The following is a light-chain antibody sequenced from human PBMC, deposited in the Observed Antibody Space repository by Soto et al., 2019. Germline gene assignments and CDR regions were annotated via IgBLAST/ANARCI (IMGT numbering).Light chain of an antibody. CDR3: QPDNSYSWT. J-gene: IGKJ1*01. V-gene: IGKV1-5*03. Sequence: DIQMTQSPSTLSASVGDRVTITCRASQSISNWLAWYQQKPGKAPKLLISKSSSLESGVPSRFSGSGSWTEFTLTIRSLQPDDVANDYCQPDNSYSWTFGIGTKVDIK. CDR1: QSISNW. CDR2: KSS.